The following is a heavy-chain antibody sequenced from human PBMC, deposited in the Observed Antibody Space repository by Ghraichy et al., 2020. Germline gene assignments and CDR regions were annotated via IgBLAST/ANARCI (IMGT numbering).Heavy chain of an antibody. D-gene: IGHD4-17*01. CDR3: ARDSAYGDYDPYYYYGMDV. CDR1: GYTFTGYY. Sequence: AAVKVSCKASGYTFTGYYMHWVRQAPGQGLEWMGWINPNSGGTNYAQKFQGWVTMTRDTSISTAYMELSRLRSDDTAVYYCARDSAYGDYDPYYYYGMDVWGQGTTVTVSS. J-gene: IGHJ6*02. CDR2: INPNSGGT. V-gene: IGHV1-2*04.